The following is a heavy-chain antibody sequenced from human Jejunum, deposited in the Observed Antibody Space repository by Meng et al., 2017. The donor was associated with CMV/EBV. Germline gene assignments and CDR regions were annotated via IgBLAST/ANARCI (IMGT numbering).Heavy chain of an antibody. CDR2: ISNTGGPP. CDR3: AGGDYGGYYY. CDR1: GFPFSSDA. D-gene: IGHD5-12*01. Sequence: CVASGFPFSSDAMSWVRQAPGQGLEWVSTISNTGGPPFYADSVKGRFAISRDNSKNTLNLQMNSLRAEDTAVYYCAGGDYGGYYYWGQGTLVTVSS. J-gene: IGHJ4*02. V-gene: IGHV3-23*01.